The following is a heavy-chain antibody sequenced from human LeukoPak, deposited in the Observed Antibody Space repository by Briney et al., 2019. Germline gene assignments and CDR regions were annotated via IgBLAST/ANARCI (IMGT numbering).Heavy chain of an antibody. CDR1: GYTFTSYD. V-gene: IGHV1-8*01. D-gene: IGHD3-16*01. CDR2: MNPNSGNT. Sequence: ASVKVSCKASGYTFTSYDINWVRQATGQGLEWMGWMNPNSGNTGYAQKFQGRVTMTRNTSISTAYMELSSLRAEDTAVYYCAKAPTPYQPGGGVRFSTKIYFDFWGQGTLVTVSS. J-gene: IGHJ4*02. CDR3: AKAPTPYQPGGGVRFSTKIYFDF.